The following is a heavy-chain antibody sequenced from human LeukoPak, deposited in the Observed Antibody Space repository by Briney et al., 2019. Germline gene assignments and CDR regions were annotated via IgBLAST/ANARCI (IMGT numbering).Heavy chain of an antibody. V-gene: IGHV4-61*01. Sequence: SETLSLTCTVSGGSVSSGSYYWGWIRQPPGKGLEWIGYIYYSGSTNYNPSLKSRVTISVDTSKNQFSLKLSSVTAADTAVYYCASSMVRGVYYFDYRGQGTLVTVSS. CDR2: IYYSGST. CDR1: GGSVSSGSYY. D-gene: IGHD3-10*01. CDR3: ASSMVRGVYYFDY. J-gene: IGHJ4*02.